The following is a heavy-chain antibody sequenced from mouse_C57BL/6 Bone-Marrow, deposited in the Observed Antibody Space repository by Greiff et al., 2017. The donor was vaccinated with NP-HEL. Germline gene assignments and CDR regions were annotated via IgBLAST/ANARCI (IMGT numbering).Heavy chain of an antibody. D-gene: IGHD3-1*01. J-gene: IGHJ3*01. CDR1: GYTFTDYY. Sequence: VQLQQSGPELVKPGASVKISCKASGYTFTDYYMNWVKQSHGKSLEWIGDINPNNGGTSYNQKFKGKATLTVDKSSSTAYMELRSLTSEDSSVYYCARDGRRTWFAYWGQGTLVTVSA. V-gene: IGHV1-26*01. CDR3: ARDGRRTWFAY. CDR2: INPNNGGT.